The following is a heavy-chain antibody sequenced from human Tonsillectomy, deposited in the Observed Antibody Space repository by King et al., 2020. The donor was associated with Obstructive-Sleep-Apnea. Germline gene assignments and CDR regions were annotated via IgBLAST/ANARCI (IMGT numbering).Heavy chain of an antibody. CDR2: IYYSGGT. J-gene: IGHJ3*02. Sequence: VQLQESGPGLVKPSETLSLTCTVSGGSISSYYWSCIRQPPGQGLEWIVDIYYSGGTNHNPSLKSLVTISLDTSKNQCSLKLSSVTAADTAVDYCARGQQLGEGLDAFDIWGQGTMVTVSS. CDR3: ARGQQLGEGLDAFDI. CDR1: GGSISSYY. V-gene: IGHV4-59*01. D-gene: IGHD6-13*01.